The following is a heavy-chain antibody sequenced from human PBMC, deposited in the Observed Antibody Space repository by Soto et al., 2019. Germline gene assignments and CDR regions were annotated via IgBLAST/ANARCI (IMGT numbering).Heavy chain of an antibody. CDR2: IYSGGST. J-gene: IGHJ4*02. V-gene: IGHV3-66*01. CDR3: ATAKLLLPWLFDY. CDR1: GFTVSSNY. Sequence: LRLSCAASGFTVSSNYMSWVRQAPGKGLEWVSVIYSGGSTYYADSVKGRFIISRDDSKNTLFLQMNSLRAEDTAVYYCATAKLLLPWLFDYWGQGTLVTVSS. D-gene: IGHD2-15*01.